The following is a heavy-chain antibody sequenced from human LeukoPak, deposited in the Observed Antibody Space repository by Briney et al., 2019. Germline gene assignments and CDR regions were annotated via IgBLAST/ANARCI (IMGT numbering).Heavy chain of an antibody. D-gene: IGHD1-26*01. CDR1: GYSISSGYY. Sequence: SETLSLTCAVSGYSISSGYYWGWIRQPPGKGLEWIGCIYHSGITYYNPSLRSRGTISVDTPKNQFSLKLSSVTATDTAAYYCARLSGTYGLDYFVYWGQGTLVTVSS. V-gene: IGHV4-38-2*01. CDR2: IYHSGIT. J-gene: IGHJ4*02. CDR3: ARLSGTYGLDYFVY.